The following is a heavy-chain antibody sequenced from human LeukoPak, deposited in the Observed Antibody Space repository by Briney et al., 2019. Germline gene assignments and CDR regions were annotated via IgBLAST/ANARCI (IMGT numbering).Heavy chain of an antibody. V-gene: IGHV3-23*01. CDR2: ISGSGGST. D-gene: IGHD4-17*01. CDR1: GFTFSDYS. Sequence: GGSLRLSCAASGFTFSDYSMNWVRQAPGKGLEWVSAISGSGGSTYYADSVKGRFTISRDNSKNTLYLQMNSLRAEDTAVYYCAAAAGDYLDAFDIWGQGTMVTVSS. CDR3: AAAAGDYLDAFDI. J-gene: IGHJ3*02.